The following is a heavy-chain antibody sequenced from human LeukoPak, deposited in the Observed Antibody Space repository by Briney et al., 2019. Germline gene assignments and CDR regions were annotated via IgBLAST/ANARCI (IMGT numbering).Heavy chain of an antibody. V-gene: IGHV4-59*12. D-gene: IGHD1-26*01. CDR1: GGSISNYY. Sequence: SETLSLTCTVSGGSISNYYWNWIRQPPGKGLEWIGYIYYTGSTNYNPSLESRVTISVDTSKNQFSLKLSSVTAADTAVYYCARERFYSGSRRFDPWGQGTLVTVSS. CDR2: IYYTGST. CDR3: ARERFYSGSRRFDP. J-gene: IGHJ5*02.